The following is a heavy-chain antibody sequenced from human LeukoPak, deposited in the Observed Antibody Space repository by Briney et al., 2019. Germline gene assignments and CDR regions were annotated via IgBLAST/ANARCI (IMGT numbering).Heavy chain of an antibody. J-gene: IGHJ4*02. CDR2: IDLNSGGT. V-gene: IGHV1-2*02. D-gene: IGHD2-15*01. Sequence: ASVKVSCKASGYTFTGYYMHWVRQAPGQGLEWMGWIDLNSGGTNDAQKFQDRGTMTRDTSISTAYMELSRLRSDDTAVYYCAYVEVVAAASFDYWGQGTLVTVSS. CDR1: GYTFTGYY. CDR3: AYVEVVAAASFDY.